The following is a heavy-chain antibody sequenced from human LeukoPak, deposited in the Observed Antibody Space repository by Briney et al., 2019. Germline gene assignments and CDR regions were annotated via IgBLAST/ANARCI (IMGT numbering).Heavy chain of an antibody. CDR1: GESLNSYY. Sequence: SETLSLTCAVYGESLNSYYWSWIRQPPGRGLEWIGEIYESGSTEYNPSLKSRVTISMVPSKQQFSLSLTSVTAADTAVYYCARGAWATRLGSWGLGTPVIVSS. D-gene: IGHD2-15*01. CDR2: IYESGST. CDR3: ARGAWATRLGS. V-gene: IGHV4-34*01. J-gene: IGHJ4*02.